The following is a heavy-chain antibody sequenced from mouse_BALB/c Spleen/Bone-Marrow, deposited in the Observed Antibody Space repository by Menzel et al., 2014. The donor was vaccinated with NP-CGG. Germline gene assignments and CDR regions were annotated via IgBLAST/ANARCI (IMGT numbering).Heavy chain of an antibody. Sequence: VKLMESGAELVRPGSSVKISCKASGYAFSSYWMNWVKQRPGQGLEWIGQIYPGDGDTNYNGKFKGKATLTADKSSSTAYMQLSSLTSEDSAVYFCARRGYYGSSYYFDYWGQGTTLTASS. CDR3: ARRGYYGSSYYFDY. V-gene: IGHV1-80*01. CDR2: IYPGDGDT. D-gene: IGHD1-1*01. J-gene: IGHJ2*01. CDR1: GYAFSSYW.